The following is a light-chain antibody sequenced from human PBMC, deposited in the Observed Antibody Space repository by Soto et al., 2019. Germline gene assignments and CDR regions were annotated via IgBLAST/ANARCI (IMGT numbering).Light chain of an antibody. CDR3: SSYTSSSTVV. CDR2: EVS. CDR1: SSDVGGYKY. V-gene: IGLV2-14*01. Sequence: QSALTQPASVSGSPGQSITISCTGTSSDVGGYKYVPWYQQHPGKAPKVMIYEVSNRPSGVSNRFSGSKSGNTASLTISGLQAEDEADYYGSSYTSSSTVVFGGGTKVTVL. J-gene: IGLJ2*01.